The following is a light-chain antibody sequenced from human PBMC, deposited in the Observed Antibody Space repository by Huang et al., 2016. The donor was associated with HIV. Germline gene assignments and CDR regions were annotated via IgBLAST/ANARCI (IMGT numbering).Light chain of an antibody. CDR3: QQSYNTVYT. J-gene: IGKJ2*01. Sequence: DIQMDQSPSSLSASVGDRVTITCRASQSISNYLNWYQQKPGKAPNLLIYGTSNLQSGVPSRFSGRGSGTDFTLTISGLQPDDSATYYYQQSYNTVYTFGQGTKLEI. CDR1: QSISNY. CDR2: GTS. V-gene: IGKV1-39*01.